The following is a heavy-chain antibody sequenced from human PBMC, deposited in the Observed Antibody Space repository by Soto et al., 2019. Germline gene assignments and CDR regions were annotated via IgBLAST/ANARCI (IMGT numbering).Heavy chain of an antibody. CDR3: AKDRFRPYSHFDY. Sequence: GGSLRLSCAASGFTFDDYAMHWVRQAPGKGLEWVSGVSWNSGSIAYADSVKGRFTISRDNAKNSLYLQMNSLRAEDTALYYCAKDRFRPYSHFDYWGQGRRVTVSS. CDR1: GFTFDDYA. D-gene: IGHD2-21*01. CDR2: VSWNSGSI. V-gene: IGHV3-9*01. J-gene: IGHJ4*02.